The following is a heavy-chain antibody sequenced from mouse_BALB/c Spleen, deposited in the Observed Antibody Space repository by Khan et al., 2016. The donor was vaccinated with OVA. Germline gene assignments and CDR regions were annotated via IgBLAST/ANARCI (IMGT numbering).Heavy chain of an antibody. J-gene: IGHJ2*01. D-gene: IGHD1-1*01. CDR2: INPHIGET. CDR1: GYSFTGYF. V-gene: IGHV1-20*02. CDR3: ARIYGIDFDY. Sequence: VQLQQSGPELVKPGASVKISCKASGYSFTGYFMNWVMQSHGKSLEWIGRINPHIGETFYNPKFKGKATLTVDESSSTAHMELRSLASEDSAVYYCARIYGIDFDYWGQGTTLTVSS.